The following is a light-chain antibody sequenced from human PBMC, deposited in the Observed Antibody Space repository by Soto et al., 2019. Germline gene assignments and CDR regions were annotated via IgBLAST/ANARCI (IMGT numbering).Light chain of an antibody. Sequence: DIQITQSPSSLSASLGDRVTITCRASQSISTFVNWYQQKGGQAPKLLIHASSTLPSGVPSRFSGTGSGTDFTLTISDLQPEDCATYYCQQTYSNRLSFGGGTKVDIK. V-gene: IGKV1-39*01. CDR3: QQTYSNRLS. J-gene: IGKJ4*01. CDR2: ASS. CDR1: QSISTF.